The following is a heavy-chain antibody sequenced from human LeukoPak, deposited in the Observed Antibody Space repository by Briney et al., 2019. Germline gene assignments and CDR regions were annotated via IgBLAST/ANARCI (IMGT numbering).Heavy chain of an antibody. Sequence: SETLSLTCIVSGGSISSGGYYWSWIRQHPGKGLEWIGYIYYSGSTYYNPSLKSRVTISVDTSKNQFSLKLSSVTAADTAVYYCARDKVAVRWFDPWGQGTLVTVSS. J-gene: IGHJ5*02. CDR2: IYYSGST. CDR1: GGSISSGGYY. D-gene: IGHD5-12*01. V-gene: IGHV4-31*03. CDR3: ARDKVAVRWFDP.